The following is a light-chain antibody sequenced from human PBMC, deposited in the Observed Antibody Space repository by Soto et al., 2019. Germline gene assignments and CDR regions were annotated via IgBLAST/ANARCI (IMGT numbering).Light chain of an antibody. J-gene: IGKJ2*01. Sequence: EIVLTQSPATLSLSPGERATLSCRASQSVSSSLAWYQQKPGQAPRLLIYDASNRTTGLPARFSGSGSGTDFTLTISSLEPEDFAVYHCQQRSNWPPYTFGQGTKLEIK. V-gene: IGKV3-11*01. CDR1: QSVSSS. CDR2: DAS. CDR3: QQRSNWPPYT.